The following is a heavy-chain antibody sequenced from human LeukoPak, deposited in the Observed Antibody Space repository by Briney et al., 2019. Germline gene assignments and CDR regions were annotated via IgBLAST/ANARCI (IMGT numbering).Heavy chain of an antibody. CDR2: VSSSSSTI. V-gene: IGHV3-48*01. CDR1: GFTFSSYN. Sequence: PGGSLRLSCAASGFTFSSYNMNWVRQAPGKGLEWVSYVSSSSSTIYYADSVKGRFTTSRDNAKNSLYLQMNSLRAEDTAVYYCARRYIYGFDYWGQGTLVTVSS. J-gene: IGHJ4*02. CDR3: ARRYIYGFDY. D-gene: IGHD5-18*01.